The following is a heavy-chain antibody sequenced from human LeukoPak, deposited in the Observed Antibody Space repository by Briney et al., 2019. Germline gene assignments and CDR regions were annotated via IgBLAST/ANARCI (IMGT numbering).Heavy chain of an antibody. V-gene: IGHV3-66*01. CDR2: IYSGGST. CDR1: GFTVSSNY. J-gene: IGHJ4*02. CDR3: ARDRDSSGWYYLDY. Sequence: GGSLRLSCAASGFTVSSNYMSWVRQAPGKGLEWVSVIYSGGSTYYADSVKGRFTISRDNSKNTLYLQMNSLRAKDTAVYYCARDRDSSGWYYLDYWGQGTLVTVSS. D-gene: IGHD6-19*01.